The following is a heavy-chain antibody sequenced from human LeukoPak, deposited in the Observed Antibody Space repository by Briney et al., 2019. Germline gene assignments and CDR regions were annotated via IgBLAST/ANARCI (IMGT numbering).Heavy chain of an antibody. D-gene: IGHD2-21*02. J-gene: IGHJ4*02. Sequence: GGSLRLSCAASGFTFSSYSMNWVRQAPGTGLEWVSSISSSSSYIYYADSVKGRFTISRDNAENSLYLQMNSLRAEDTAVYYCARDCGGDCSPFDYWGQGTLVTVSS. CDR2: ISSSSSYI. V-gene: IGHV3-21*01. CDR1: GFTFSSYS. CDR3: ARDCGGDCSPFDY.